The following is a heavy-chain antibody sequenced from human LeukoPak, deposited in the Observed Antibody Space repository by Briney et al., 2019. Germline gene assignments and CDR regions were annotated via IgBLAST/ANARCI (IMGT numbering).Heavy chain of an antibody. Sequence: SQTLSLTCAVSGGSISSGGYSWSWIRQPPGKGLEWIGYIYHSGSTYYNPSLKSRVTIPVDRSKNQFSLKLSSVTAADTAVYYCASIYDSSGYYYDYWGQGTLVTVSS. J-gene: IGHJ4*02. CDR3: ASIYDSSGYYYDY. V-gene: IGHV4-30-2*01. CDR1: GGSISSGGYS. D-gene: IGHD3-22*01. CDR2: IYHSGST.